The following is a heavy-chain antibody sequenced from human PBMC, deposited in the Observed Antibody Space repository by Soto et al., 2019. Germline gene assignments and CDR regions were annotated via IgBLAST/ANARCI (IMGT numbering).Heavy chain of an antibody. J-gene: IGHJ4*02. V-gene: IGHV4-34*01. Sequence: SETLSLTCAVYGGSFSGDYWSWIRQPPGKGLEWIGEINHSGSTNYNPSLKSRVTISVDTSKNQFSLKLSSVTAADTAVYYCVRGGEYQLLSHQLDYWGQGTLLTVSS. CDR3: VRGGEYQLLSHQLDY. D-gene: IGHD2-2*01. CDR1: GGSFSGDY. CDR2: INHSGST.